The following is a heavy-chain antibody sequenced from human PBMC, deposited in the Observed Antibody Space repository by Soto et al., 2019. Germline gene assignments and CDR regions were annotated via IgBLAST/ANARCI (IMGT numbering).Heavy chain of an antibody. Sequence: SETLSLTCTVSGGSISSYYWSWIRQPPGKGLEWIGYIYYSGSTNYNPSLKSRVTISVDTSKNQFSLKLSSVTAADTAVYYCATYEVFDILTGYYNYWGQGTLVTVSS. J-gene: IGHJ4*02. CDR2: IYYSGST. V-gene: IGHV4-59*08. D-gene: IGHD3-9*01. CDR1: GGSISSYY. CDR3: ATYEVFDILTGYYNY.